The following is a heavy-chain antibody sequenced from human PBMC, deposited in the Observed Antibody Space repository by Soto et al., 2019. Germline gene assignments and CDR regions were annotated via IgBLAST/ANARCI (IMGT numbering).Heavy chain of an antibody. CDR3: AVSTHSSSWYWVDV. CDR2: TYYRSKWYN. CDR1: GVNVSSNRAA. V-gene: IGHV6-1*01. J-gene: IGHJ6*02. Sequence: PWETLSRTGEGSGVNVSSNRAAWNWIRQSPSRGLEWLGRTYYRSKWYNDYAVSVKSRITINPDTSKNQFSLQLNSVTPEDTAVYYSAVSTHSSSWYWVDVWGQGTTVTVSS. D-gene: IGHD6-13*01.